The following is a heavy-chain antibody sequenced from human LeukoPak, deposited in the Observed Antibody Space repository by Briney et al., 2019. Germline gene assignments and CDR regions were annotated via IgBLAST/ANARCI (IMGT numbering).Heavy chain of an antibody. J-gene: IGHJ4*02. CDR1: GFTFSSYA. D-gene: IGHD6-13*01. CDR3: ARDWTAAAAGSAFDY. V-gene: IGHV3-30-3*01. CDR2: ISYDGSNK. Sequence: GGSLRLSCAASGFTFSSYAMHWVRQAPGKGLEWVAVISYDGSNKYYADSVKGRFTISRDNSKNTLYLQMNSLRAEDTAVYYCARDWTAAAAGSAFDYWGQGTLVTVSS.